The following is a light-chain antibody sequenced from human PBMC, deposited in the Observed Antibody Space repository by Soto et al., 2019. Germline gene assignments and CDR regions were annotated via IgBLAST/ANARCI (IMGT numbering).Light chain of an antibody. CDR3: LQDPDVSWT. CDR2: AAS. Sequence: AININMSLSSLSVCVGERVTMTCRASQGIRNDLGWYQQKPGKAPKLLIYAASTLQSGVPPRFSGSGSGTEFTLTISSLQPEDFATYYCLQDPDVSWTFGQGGKVDNK. V-gene: IGKV1-6*01. J-gene: IGKJ1*01. CDR1: QGIRND.